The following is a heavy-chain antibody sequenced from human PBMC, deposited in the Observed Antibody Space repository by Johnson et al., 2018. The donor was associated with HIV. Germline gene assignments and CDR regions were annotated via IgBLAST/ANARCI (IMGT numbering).Heavy chain of an antibody. J-gene: IGHJ3*02. D-gene: IGHD6-6*01. CDR1: GFTFSSYA. CDR2: ISYDGSNK. Sequence: QVQLVESGGGVVQPGRSLRLSCAASGFTFSSYAMHWVRQAPGKGLEWVAVISYDGSNKYYADYVKGRFTISIDNSKNTLYLQMNSLRAEDTAVYYCAIDQSSRQAFDSWGQGKMVTGSS. V-gene: IGHV3-30*04. CDR3: AIDQSSRQAFDS.